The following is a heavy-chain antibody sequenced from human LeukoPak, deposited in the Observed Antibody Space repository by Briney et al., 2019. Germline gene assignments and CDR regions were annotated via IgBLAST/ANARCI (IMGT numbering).Heavy chain of an antibody. V-gene: IGHV4-4*07. J-gene: IGHJ5*02. CDR3: ARSDRIAGWFDP. CDR1: GGSIKNYY. D-gene: IGHD2-15*01. CDR2: IYSSGTT. Sequence: SETLSLTCSVSGGSIKNYYWSWIRQPAGKGLEWIGRIYSSGTTDYNPSLKSRVTMSVDMSKNNFSLKVRSVTAADTAVYYCARSDRIAGWFDPWGQGTLVAVSS.